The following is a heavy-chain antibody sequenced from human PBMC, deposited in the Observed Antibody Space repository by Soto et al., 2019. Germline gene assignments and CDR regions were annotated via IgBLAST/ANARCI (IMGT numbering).Heavy chain of an antibody. J-gene: IGHJ4*02. Sequence: ASVKVSCKASRFTFIDYAMHWIRQAPGQRLEWMGWINAANGNTEYSQKFQGRVTITRDTFASSAYMELRSLRSEDKAIYYCAKDCFTPTCHDYFAYWGKGPLVPVSS. D-gene: IGHD2-15*01. CDR1: RFTFIDYA. CDR3: AKDCFTPTCHDYFAY. V-gene: IGHV1-3*01. CDR2: INAANGNT.